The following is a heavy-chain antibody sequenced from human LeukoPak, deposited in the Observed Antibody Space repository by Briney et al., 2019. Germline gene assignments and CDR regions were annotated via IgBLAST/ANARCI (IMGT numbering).Heavy chain of an antibody. CDR3: ARGASRNVVIF. CDR2: IYYSGST. J-gene: IGHJ3*01. CDR1: GDSISSCSYY. D-gene: IGHD3-22*01. Sequence: SETLSLTCTVSGDSISSCSYYWSWIRQPPGKGLEWIGYIYYSGSTNYNPSLKSRVTISVDTSKNQFSLKLSSVTAADTAVYYCARGASRNVVIFWGQGTMVTVSS. V-gene: IGHV4-61*01.